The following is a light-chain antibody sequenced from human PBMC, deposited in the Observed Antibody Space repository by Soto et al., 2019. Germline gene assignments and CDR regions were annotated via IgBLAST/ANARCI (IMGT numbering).Light chain of an antibody. CDR1: QDISVY. CDR2: SAS. V-gene: IGKV1-27*01. CDR3: QKFNTAPLT. Sequence: DIQMTQSPSSLSASVGDRVTITCRASQDISVYLAWYQQKPGKVPKLLIYSASTLQSGVPSRFIGSVSGTDCTLTILSLQPEDVATYYCQKFNTAPLTFGQGTRLEIK. J-gene: IGKJ5*01.